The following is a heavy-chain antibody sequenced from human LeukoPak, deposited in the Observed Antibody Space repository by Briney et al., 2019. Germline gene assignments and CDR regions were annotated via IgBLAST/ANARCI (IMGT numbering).Heavy chain of an antibody. CDR2: IYHSGST. V-gene: IGHV4-30-2*01. D-gene: IGHD6-13*01. CDR1: GGSISSGSYY. CDR3: ARGFRSSSWYYFDY. J-gene: IGHJ4*02. Sequence: SQTLSLTCTVSGGSISSGSYYWSWIRQPPGKGLEWIGYIYHSGSTYYNPSLKSRVTISVDRSKNQFSLKLSSVTAADTAVYYCARGFRSSSWYYFDYWGQGTLVTVSS.